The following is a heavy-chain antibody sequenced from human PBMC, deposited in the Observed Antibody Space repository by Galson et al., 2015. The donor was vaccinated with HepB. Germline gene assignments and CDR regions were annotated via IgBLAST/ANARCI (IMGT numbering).Heavy chain of an antibody. CDR3: ARHQRYYDFWSGYYTGIGFDY. Sequence: QSGAEVKKPGESLRISCKGSGYSFTSYWISWVRQMPGKGLEWMGRIDPSDSYTNYSPSFQGHVTISADKSISTAYLQWISLKASDTAMYYCARHQRYYDFWSGYYTGIGFDYWGQGTLVTVSS. CDR2: IDPSDSYT. D-gene: IGHD3-3*01. J-gene: IGHJ4*02. CDR1: GYSFTSYW. V-gene: IGHV5-10-1*01.